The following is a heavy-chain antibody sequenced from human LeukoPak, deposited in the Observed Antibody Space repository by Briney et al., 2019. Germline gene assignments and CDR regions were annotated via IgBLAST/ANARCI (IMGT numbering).Heavy chain of an antibody. J-gene: IGHJ5*02. Sequence: KPSQTLSLTCTVSGGSISSGGYYWSWVRQHPGKGLEWIGCIYYSGSTYYNPSLKSRVTISVDTSKNQFSLKLSSVTAGDTAVYYCARGYQYQPLLYPGYDWSAPWGPGPLLTVSS. D-gene: IGHD2-2*02. CDR2: IYYSGST. CDR3: ARGYQYQPLLYPGYDWSAP. V-gene: IGHV4-31*03. CDR1: GGSISSGGYY.